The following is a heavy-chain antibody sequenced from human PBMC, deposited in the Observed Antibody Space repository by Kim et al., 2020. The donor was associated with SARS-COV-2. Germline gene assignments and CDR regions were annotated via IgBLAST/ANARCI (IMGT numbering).Heavy chain of an antibody. CDR3: AREFYDILTGYYYFDY. D-gene: IGHD3-9*01. CDR1: GFTFSSYS. V-gene: IGHV3-21*01. CDR2: ISSSSSYI. J-gene: IGHJ4*02. Sequence: GGSLRLSCAASGFTFSSYSMNWVRQAPGKGLEWVSSISSSSSYIYYADSVKGRFTISRDNAKNSLYLQMNSLRAEDTAVYYCAREFYDILTGYYYFDYWGQGTLVTVPS.